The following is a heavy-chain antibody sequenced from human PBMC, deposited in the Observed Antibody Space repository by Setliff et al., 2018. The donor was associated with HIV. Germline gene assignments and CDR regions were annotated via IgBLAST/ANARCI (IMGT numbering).Heavy chain of an antibody. CDR3: ARGRSRYYYDGSGYNYYYSYFMGV. CDR1: GGSISGYY. J-gene: IGHJ6*03. CDR2: IYYIGNT. D-gene: IGHD3-22*01. Sequence: PSETLSLTCTVSGGSISGYYWSWIRQPPGKGLEWIGYIYYIGNTNYNPSLKGRVTLSVDTSKNQLSLKLSSVTAADTAVYYCARGRSRYYYDGSGYNYYYSYFMGVWGKGTAVTVSS. V-gene: IGHV4-59*01.